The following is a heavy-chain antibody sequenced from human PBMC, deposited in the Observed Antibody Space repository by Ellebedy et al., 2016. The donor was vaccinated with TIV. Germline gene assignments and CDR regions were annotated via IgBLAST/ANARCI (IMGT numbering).Heavy chain of an antibody. CDR2: ITGSNYI. V-gene: IGHV3-69-1*01. CDR3: ARDRNSEWLTNDAFDV. J-gene: IGHJ3*01. CDR1: GFTFSDYK. Sequence: GGSLRLSXAPSGFTFSDYKLHWVRQAPGKGLEWVSSITGSNYIYYADSVRGRFTISRDNARNSLYLQMNSLRAEDTAVYYCARDRNSEWLTNDAFDVWGQGTMVTVSS. D-gene: IGHD3-3*01.